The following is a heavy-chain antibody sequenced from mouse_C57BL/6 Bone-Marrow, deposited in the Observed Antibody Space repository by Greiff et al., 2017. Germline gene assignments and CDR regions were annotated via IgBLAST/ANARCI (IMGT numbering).Heavy chain of an antibody. CDR1: GYAFSSSW. Sequence: QVQLKQSGPELVKPGASVKISCKASGYAFSSSWMNWVKQRPGKGLEWIGRIYPGDGDTNYNGKFKGKATLTADKSSSTAYMQLSSLTSDDSAVYFCASLELRAYWGQGTLVTVSA. D-gene: IGHD1-1*01. CDR2: IYPGDGDT. CDR3: ASLELRAY. V-gene: IGHV1-82*01. J-gene: IGHJ3*01.